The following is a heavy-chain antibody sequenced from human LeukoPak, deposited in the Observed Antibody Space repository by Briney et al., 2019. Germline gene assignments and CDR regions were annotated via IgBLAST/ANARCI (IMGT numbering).Heavy chain of an antibody. CDR2: ISSSGSTI. D-gene: IGHD3-10*01. Sequence: GGSLRLSCAASGFTFSDYYMSWIRQAPGKGLEWVSYISSSGSTIYYADSVKGRFTISKDNAKNPLYLQMNSLRAEDTAVYYCARDQAMVRGVYYYYMDVWGKGTTVTVSS. J-gene: IGHJ6*03. CDR1: GFTFSDYY. CDR3: ARDQAMVRGVYYYYMDV. V-gene: IGHV3-11*04.